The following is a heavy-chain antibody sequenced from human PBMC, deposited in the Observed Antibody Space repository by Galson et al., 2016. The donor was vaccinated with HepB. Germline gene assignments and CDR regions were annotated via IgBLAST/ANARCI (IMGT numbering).Heavy chain of an antibody. Sequence: SLRLSCAASGFTFSTNSMAWVRQAPGKGLEWVSSINNNSAYIYYADSVKGRFTISRDNAKNSLFLQMNSLRAEDTAVYYCARRRYDILTGYYDAFDIWGQGTMVTVSS. CDR2: INNNSAYI. D-gene: IGHD3-9*01. CDR3: ARRRYDILTGYYDAFDI. V-gene: IGHV3-21*01. J-gene: IGHJ3*02. CDR1: GFTFSTNS.